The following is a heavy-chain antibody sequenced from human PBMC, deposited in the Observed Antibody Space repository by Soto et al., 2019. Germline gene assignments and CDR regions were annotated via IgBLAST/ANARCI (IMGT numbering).Heavy chain of an antibody. Sequence: GASVKVSCKASGYTFTNYYMHGVRQAPGQGVEWMGWMNPRSGGTKYAQAFQDRVTMNRDASISTAYMEVTSLRHGDTAVYFCARSDYSTYYPLDLCGPGTLVTFSS. J-gene: IGHJ5*02. V-gene: IGHV1-2*02. CDR1: GYTFTNYY. CDR2: MNPRSGGT. D-gene: IGHD4-4*01. CDR3: ARSDYSTYYPLDL.